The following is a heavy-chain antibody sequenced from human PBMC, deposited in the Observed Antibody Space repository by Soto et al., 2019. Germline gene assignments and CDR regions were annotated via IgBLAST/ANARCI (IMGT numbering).Heavy chain of an antibody. CDR2: IYYSGST. V-gene: IGHV4-59*01. J-gene: IGHJ6*02. CDR3: ARDLRGYDPKGMDV. D-gene: IGHD5-12*01. Sequence: SETLSLTCTVSGGSISSYYWSWIRQPPGKGLEWIGYIYYSGSTNYNPSLKSRVTISVDTSKNQFSLKLSSVTAADTAVYYCARDLRGYDPKGMDVWGQGTTVTVSS. CDR1: GGSISSYY.